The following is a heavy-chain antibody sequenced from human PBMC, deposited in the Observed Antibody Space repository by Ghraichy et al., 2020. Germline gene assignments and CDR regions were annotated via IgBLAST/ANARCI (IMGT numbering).Heavy chain of an antibody. CDR3: ARLDRRSTVTDY. J-gene: IGHJ4*02. CDR1: GGSISSSSYY. V-gene: IGHV4-39*01. D-gene: IGHD4-17*01. Sequence: SETLSLTCTVSGGSISSSSYYWGWIRQPPGKGLEWIGSIYYSGSTYYNPSLKSRVTISVDTSKNQFSLKLSSVTAADMAVYYCARLDRRSTVTDYWGQGTLVTVSS. CDR2: IYYSGST.